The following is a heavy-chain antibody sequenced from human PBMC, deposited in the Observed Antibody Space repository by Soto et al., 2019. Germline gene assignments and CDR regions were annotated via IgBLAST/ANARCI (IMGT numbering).Heavy chain of an antibody. CDR1: GGTFSSYT. J-gene: IGHJ4*02. Sequence: QVQLVQSGAEVKKPGSSVKVSCKASGGTFSSYTISWVRQAPGPGLEWMGRIIPILSIANYAQKFQGRVTITADKSTSTAYMELSSLRSEDTAVYYCARADCSGGSCYGYFDYWGQGTLVTVSS. CDR3: ARADCSGGSCYGYFDY. V-gene: IGHV1-69*02. D-gene: IGHD2-15*01. CDR2: IIPILSIA.